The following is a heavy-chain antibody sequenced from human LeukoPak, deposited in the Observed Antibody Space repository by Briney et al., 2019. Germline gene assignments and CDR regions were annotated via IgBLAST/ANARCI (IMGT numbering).Heavy chain of an antibody. CDR3: ARRGSGSYHYFDY. V-gene: IGHV4-39*01. J-gene: IGHJ4*02. Sequence: SETLSLTCTVSGGSISSSSYYWGWIRQPPGKGLEWIGTIYYSGSTYYNPSLKSRVTISVDTSKNQFSLRLSSVTAADTAVYYCARRGSGSYHYFDYWGQGTLVTVSS. CDR2: IYYSGST. D-gene: IGHD3-10*01. CDR1: GGSISSSSYY.